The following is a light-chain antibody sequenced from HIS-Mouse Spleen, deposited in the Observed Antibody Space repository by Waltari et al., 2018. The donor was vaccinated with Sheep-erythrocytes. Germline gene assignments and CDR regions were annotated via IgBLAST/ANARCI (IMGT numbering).Light chain of an antibody. J-gene: IGKJ5*01. CDR2: AAS. CDR3: QQANSFPIT. Sequence: DIQMTQSPSSLSASVGDRVTITCRASQSISSYLNWYQQKPGKAPKLLIYAASSLQSGVPSRFSGSGSGTDFTLTISSLQPEDCATYYCQQANSFPITFGQGTRLEIK. CDR1: QSISSY. V-gene: IGKV1-39*01.